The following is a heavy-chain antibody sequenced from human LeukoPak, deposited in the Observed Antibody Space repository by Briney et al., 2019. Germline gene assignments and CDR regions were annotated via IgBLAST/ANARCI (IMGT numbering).Heavy chain of an antibody. J-gene: IGHJ3*01. CDR2: ISYGGSNK. Sequence: GRSLRLSCAASGFTFSSYAMHWVRQAPGKGLEWVAIISYGGSNKYYADSVKGRFTISRDDSKYTLSLQMNSLRPEDTAVYYCAKDRWEPLREERSAFDVWGQGTTVSVGS. CDR1: GFTFSSYA. D-gene: IGHD1-26*01. V-gene: IGHV3-30*04. CDR3: AKDRWEPLREERSAFDV.